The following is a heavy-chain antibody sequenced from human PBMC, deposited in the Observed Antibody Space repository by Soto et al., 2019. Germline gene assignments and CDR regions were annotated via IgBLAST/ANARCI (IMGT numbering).Heavy chain of an antibody. CDR1: GGSISSGGYS. J-gene: IGHJ5*02. CDR3: ARVPGP. V-gene: IGHV4-30-2*01. CDR2: IYHSGST. Sequence: SETLSLTCAVSGGSISSGGYSWSWIRQPPGKGLEWIGYIYHSGSTYYNPSLKIRVPISVDSSKNQFSLKLSSVTAADTAVYYCARVPGPWGQGTLVTVSS.